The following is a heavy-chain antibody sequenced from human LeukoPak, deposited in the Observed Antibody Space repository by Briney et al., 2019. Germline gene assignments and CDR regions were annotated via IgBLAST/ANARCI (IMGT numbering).Heavy chain of an antibody. D-gene: IGHD2-15*01. CDR1: GGSITGGGYS. CDR3: ARGTMVVEGDAFDI. Sequence: SQTLSLTCAVSGGSITGGGYSWSWIRQPPGKGLEWIGYIYHSGNTYYNPSLKSRVTISVDRSKNQFSLKLSSVTAADTALYYCARGTMVVEGDAFDIWGQGTRVIVSS. V-gene: IGHV4-30-2*01. CDR2: IYHSGNT. J-gene: IGHJ3*02.